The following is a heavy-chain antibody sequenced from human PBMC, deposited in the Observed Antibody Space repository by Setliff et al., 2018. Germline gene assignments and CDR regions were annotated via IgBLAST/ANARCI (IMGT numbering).Heavy chain of an antibody. V-gene: IGHV1-18*01. D-gene: IGHD2-8*01. CDR1: GFTFSDFG. CDR2: ISGYTGKT. Sequence: ASVKVSCKTSGFTFSDFGISWVRQAPGQGLEWMGWISGYTGKTYYAPEPQGRVTLTTDTSTTTAYLELRSLTSDDTAVYYCSRLVRYCTTTTCQRASGDDYWGQGTLVTVSS. CDR3: SRLVRYCTTTTCQRASGDDY. J-gene: IGHJ4*02.